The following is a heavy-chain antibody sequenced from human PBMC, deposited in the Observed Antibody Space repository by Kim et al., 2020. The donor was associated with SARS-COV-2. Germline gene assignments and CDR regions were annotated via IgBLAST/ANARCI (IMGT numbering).Heavy chain of an antibody. D-gene: IGHD5-12*01. J-gene: IGHJ3*01. V-gene: IGHV3-15*01. CDR3: TTDDPWGGYRED. Sequence: GGSLRLSCAASGFTFSNAWMSWVRQAPGKGLEWVGRIKSKTDGGTTDYAAPVKGRFTISRDDSKNTLYLQMNSLKTEDTAVYYCTTDDPWGGYREDWGQGTMVTVSS. CDR1: GFTFSNAW. CDR2: IKSKTDGGTT.